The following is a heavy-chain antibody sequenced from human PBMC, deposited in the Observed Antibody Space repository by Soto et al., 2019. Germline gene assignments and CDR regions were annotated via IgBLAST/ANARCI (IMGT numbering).Heavy chain of an antibody. D-gene: IGHD3-3*01. Sequence: GGSLRLSCAASGFTFSSYAMSWVRQAPGKGLEWVSAISGSGGSTYYADSVKGRFTISRDNSKNTLYLQMNSLRAEDTAVYYCAKGSYDFWSGYYSSYYMDVWGKGTTVTVSS. CDR1: GFTFSSYA. J-gene: IGHJ6*03. V-gene: IGHV3-23*01. CDR2: ISGSGGST. CDR3: AKGSYDFWSGYYSSYYMDV.